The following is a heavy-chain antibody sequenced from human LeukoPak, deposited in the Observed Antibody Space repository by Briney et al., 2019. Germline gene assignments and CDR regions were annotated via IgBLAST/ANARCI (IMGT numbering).Heavy chain of an antibody. CDR1: VFTFDDYA. Sequence: PGGSLRLSCAASVFTFDDYAMHWVRPAPGKGLEWVSGISWNSGSIGYADSVKGRFTISRDNAKNSLYLQMNSLRAEDMALYYCAKDMGRYFDWLLHAFDIWGQGTMVTVSS. V-gene: IGHV3-9*03. CDR3: AKDMGRYFDWLLHAFDI. D-gene: IGHD3-9*01. J-gene: IGHJ3*02. CDR2: ISWNSGSI.